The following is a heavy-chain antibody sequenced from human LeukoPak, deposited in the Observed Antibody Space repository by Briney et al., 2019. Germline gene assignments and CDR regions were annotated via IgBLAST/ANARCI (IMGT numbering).Heavy chain of an antibody. V-gene: IGHV4-38-2*02. D-gene: IGHD6-6*01. CDR3: ARVYSSFHDY. J-gene: IGHJ4*02. Sequence: SETLSLTCTVSGYSISSGYYWGWIRRPPGKGLEWIGSIYHSGSTYYNPSLKSRVTISVDTSKNQFSLKLSSVTAADTAVYYCARVYSSFHDYWGQGTLVTVSS. CDR1: GYSISSGYY. CDR2: IYHSGST.